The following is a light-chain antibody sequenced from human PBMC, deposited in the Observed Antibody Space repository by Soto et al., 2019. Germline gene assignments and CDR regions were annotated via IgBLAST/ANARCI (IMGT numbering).Light chain of an antibody. Sequence: DIQLTQSPSTLSASVGDRVTITCRASQTISNWLAWYQQKPVKAPKLLIYAASSLQSGVPSRFSGSGSGTDFTLTISSLQPEDFATYYCQQSYSTPRTFGQGTKVDIK. CDR3: QQSYSTPRT. V-gene: IGKV1-39*01. CDR2: AAS. CDR1: QTISNW. J-gene: IGKJ1*01.